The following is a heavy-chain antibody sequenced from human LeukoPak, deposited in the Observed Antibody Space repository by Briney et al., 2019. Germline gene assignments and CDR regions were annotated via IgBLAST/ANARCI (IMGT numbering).Heavy chain of an antibody. Sequence: SETLSLTCTVSGGSISNYYWSWIRQPPGKGLEWIGYIYYSGSTNYNPSLKSRVTISVDTSKNQFSLKLSSVTAADTAVYYCARDGSRSSGHFYYFDYWGQGTLVTVSS. V-gene: IGHV4-59*01. CDR3: ARDGSRSSGHFYYFDY. CDR1: GGSISNYY. D-gene: IGHD6-19*01. CDR2: IYYSGST. J-gene: IGHJ4*02.